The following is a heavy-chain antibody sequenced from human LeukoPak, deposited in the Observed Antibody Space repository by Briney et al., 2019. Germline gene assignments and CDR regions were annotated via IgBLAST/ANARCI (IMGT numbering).Heavy chain of an antibody. V-gene: IGHV1-18*01. D-gene: IGHD5-18*01. CDR1: GYTFNKYV. Sequence: ASVKVSCKASGYTFNKYVITWVRQAPGQGLEWMGWISADNGDTNYAQKLQDRVTMTTDASTSTAYMELRSLRADDTAVYYCARDVRLPRRAFDIWGQGTMVTVSS. CDR3: ARDVRLPRRAFDI. J-gene: IGHJ3*02. CDR2: ISADNGDT.